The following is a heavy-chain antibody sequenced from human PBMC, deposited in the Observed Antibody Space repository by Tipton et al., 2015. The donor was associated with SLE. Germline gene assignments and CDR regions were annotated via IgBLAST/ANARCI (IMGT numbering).Heavy chain of an antibody. D-gene: IGHD2/OR15-2a*01. CDR3: ARVRNYFDL. Sequence: TLSLTCTVSGGSISTYYWNWIRQPPGKGLECIGYISYSGSTYYNPSLKSRVTISVDTSKNQFSLKLSSVTAADTAVYYCARVRNYFDLWGRGTLVTVSS. V-gene: IGHV4-59*12. J-gene: IGHJ2*01. CDR2: ISYSGST. CDR1: GGSISTYY.